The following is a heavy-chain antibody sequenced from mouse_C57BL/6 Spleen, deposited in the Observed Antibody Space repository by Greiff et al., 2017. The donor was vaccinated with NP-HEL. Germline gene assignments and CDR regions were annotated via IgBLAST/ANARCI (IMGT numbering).Heavy chain of an antibody. CDR2: IDPENGDT. CDR3: TTYDEEVAWFAY. J-gene: IGHJ3*01. D-gene: IGHD2-12*01. V-gene: IGHV14-4*01. CDR1: GFNIKDDY. Sequence: EVQLQQSGAELVRPGASVKLSCTASGFNIKDDYMHWVKQRPEQGLEWIGWIDPENGDTEYASKFQGKATITADTSSNTAYLQLSSLTSEDTAVYYCTTYDEEVAWFAYWGQGTLVTVSA.